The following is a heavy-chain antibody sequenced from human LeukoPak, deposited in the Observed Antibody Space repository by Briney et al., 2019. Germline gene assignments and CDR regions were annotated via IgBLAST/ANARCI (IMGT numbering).Heavy chain of an antibody. CDR3: ARGGNYYYDSSGYFDY. Sequence: PSETLSLTCNVSGGSISSYDWSWIRQPPGKGLEWIGYINYSGSTTYNPSLKSRVTIAVDTSKNQFSLKLGSVTAADTAVYYCARGGNYYYDSSGYFDYRGQGTLVTVSS. CDR1: GGSISSYD. J-gene: IGHJ4*02. D-gene: IGHD3-22*01. V-gene: IGHV4-59*01. CDR2: INYSGST.